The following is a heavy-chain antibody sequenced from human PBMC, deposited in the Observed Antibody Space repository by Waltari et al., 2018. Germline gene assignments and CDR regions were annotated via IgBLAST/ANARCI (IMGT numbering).Heavy chain of an antibody. Sequence: QVQLGPSGPEVQKAGASVEVSSNDPASTLIGTYVHRLRQAPGQCIEWVGRINPYTGVTDYAQRFQDRVTVSRNTAISTSYMDMRRLRSDDTAVYFCARLWDSNVGYLTRPMDVWGQGTTVTVS. D-gene: IGHD3-16*01. V-gene: IGHV1-2*06. CDR3: ARLWDSNVGYLTRPMDV. CDR2: INPYTGVT. CDR1: ASTLIGTY. J-gene: IGHJ6*02.